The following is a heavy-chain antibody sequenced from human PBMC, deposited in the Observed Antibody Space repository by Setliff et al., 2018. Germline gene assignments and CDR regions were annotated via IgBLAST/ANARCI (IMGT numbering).Heavy chain of an antibody. J-gene: IGHJ6*02. CDR2: IFPGDSDT. CDR3: ARSDYGDYFAWDSYGMDV. D-gene: IGHD4-17*01. V-gene: IGHV5-51*01. CDR1: GYNFNNDW. Sequence: GESLKISCKGSGYNFNNDWIGWVRQMPGKGLEWMGSIFPGDSDTRYSPSFQGQVTISADKSISTAYLQWNSLKASDTAFYSCARSDYGDYFAWDSYGMDVWGQGTTVTVS.